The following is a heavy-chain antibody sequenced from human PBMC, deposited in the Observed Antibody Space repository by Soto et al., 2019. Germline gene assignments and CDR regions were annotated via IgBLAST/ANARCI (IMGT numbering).Heavy chain of an antibody. CDR2: ISYDGSNK. Sequence: QVQLVESGGGVVQPGRSLRLSCAASGFTFSSYAMHWVRQAPGKGLEWVAVISYDGSNKYYADSVKGRFTISRDNSKNKLYLQINSLRAEDTAVYYCAREGPYSSSWYWNYYYGMDVWGQGTTVTVSS. CDR1: GFTFSSYA. D-gene: IGHD6-13*01. CDR3: AREGPYSSSWYWNYYYGMDV. V-gene: IGHV3-30-3*01. J-gene: IGHJ6*02.